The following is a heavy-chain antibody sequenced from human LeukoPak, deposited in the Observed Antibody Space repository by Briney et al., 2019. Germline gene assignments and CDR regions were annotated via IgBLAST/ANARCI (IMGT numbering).Heavy chain of an antibody. D-gene: IGHD1-14*01. CDR3: ARDRFWSRGFKSGGPLHYFDY. J-gene: IGHJ4*02. CDR2: MSFDGDNE. CDR1: GFTFSSYA. Sequence: PGGSLRLSCAVSGFTFSSYAVHWVRQTPGKGLEWVAVMSFDGDNEHYADSVKGRFTISRDNSKSTLYLEMDSLRAEDTAVYYCARDRFWSRGFKSGGPLHYFDYWGQGTLVTVSS. V-gene: IGHV3-30-3*01.